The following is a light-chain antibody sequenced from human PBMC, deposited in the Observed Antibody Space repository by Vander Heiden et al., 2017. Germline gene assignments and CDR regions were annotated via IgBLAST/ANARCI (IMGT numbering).Light chain of an antibody. Sequence: QTVVTQEPSFSVSHGGTVTLTCGLSSGSVSTNYYPSWYQQTPGQSPRTLIYSTNPRPSGVPDRFSGSILGNTAALTITGAQADDESDYYCVLYMGSGISVFGGGTKLTVL. CDR3: VLYMGSGISV. CDR2: STN. V-gene: IGLV8-61*01. CDR1: SGSVSTNYY. J-gene: IGLJ2*01.